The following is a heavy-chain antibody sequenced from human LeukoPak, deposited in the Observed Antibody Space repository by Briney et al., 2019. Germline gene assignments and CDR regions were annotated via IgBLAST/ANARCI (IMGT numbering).Heavy chain of an antibody. V-gene: IGHV3-15*01. J-gene: IGHJ3*02. D-gene: IGHD5-18*01. CDR2: IKSKSDGGTT. CDR1: GFTFSDYY. Sequence: PGGSLRLSCAASGFTFSDYYMSWIRQAPGKGLEWVGRIKSKSDGGTTYHAAPVKGRFTISRDDSKNTLYLQMNSLKTEDTAVYYCTTAYSYFRRDAFDIWGQGTMVTVSS. CDR3: TTAYSYFRRDAFDI.